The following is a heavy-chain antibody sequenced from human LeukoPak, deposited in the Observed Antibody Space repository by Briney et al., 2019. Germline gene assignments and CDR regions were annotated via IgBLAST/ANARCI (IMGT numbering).Heavy chain of an antibody. V-gene: IGHV3-21*01. Sequence: GGSLRLSCAASGFTFSSYSMNWVRQAPGKGLEWVSSISSSSSYIYYADSVKGRFTISRDNAKNSLYLQMNSLRAEDTAVYYCARQLEGYCSSTSCFAMLGVEYWGQGTLVTVSS. CDR1: GFTFSSYS. D-gene: IGHD2-2*01. CDR3: ARQLEGYCSSTSCFAMLGVEY. CDR2: ISSSSSYI. J-gene: IGHJ4*02.